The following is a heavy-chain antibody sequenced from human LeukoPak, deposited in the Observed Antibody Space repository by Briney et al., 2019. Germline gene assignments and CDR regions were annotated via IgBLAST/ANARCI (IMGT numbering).Heavy chain of an antibody. D-gene: IGHD4-17*01. Sequence: SVKVSCKASGGTFSSYAISWVRQAPGQGLEWMGRIIPIFGIANYAQKFRGRVTITADKSTSTAYMELSSLRSEDTAVYYCARINDYGDYGSDYWGQGTLVTVSS. CDR3: ARINDYGDYGSDY. CDR2: IIPIFGIA. CDR1: GGTFSSYA. V-gene: IGHV1-69*04. J-gene: IGHJ4*02.